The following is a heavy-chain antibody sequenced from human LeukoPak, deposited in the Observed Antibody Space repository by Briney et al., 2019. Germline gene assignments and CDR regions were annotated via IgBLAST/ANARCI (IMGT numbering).Heavy chain of an antibody. CDR1: GFTFDDYG. CDR3: AKSPRGFLEWFWN. V-gene: IGHV3-20*04. Sequence: PGGSLRLSRAASGFTFDDYGMSWVRQAPGKGLEWVSGINWNGGSTGYADSVKGRFTISRDNAKNSLYLQMNSLRAEDTALYYCAKSPRGFLEWFWNWGQGTLVTVSS. CDR2: INWNGGST. D-gene: IGHD3-3*01. J-gene: IGHJ4*02.